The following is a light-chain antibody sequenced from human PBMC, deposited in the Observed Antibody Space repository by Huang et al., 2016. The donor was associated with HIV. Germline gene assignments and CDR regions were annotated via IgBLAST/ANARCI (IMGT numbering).Light chain of an antibody. Sequence: DIQMTQSPSSLSASVGDRVTITCRASQSVSTFLNWYQQKPGKAPKLLIYSASRLPFGVPSRVSGSGSETDFTLTISSLQPEDFATYSCQQSYNFPWTFGQGTKVEIK. CDR1: QSVSTF. V-gene: IGKV1-39*01. CDR3: QQSYNFPWT. CDR2: SAS. J-gene: IGKJ1*01.